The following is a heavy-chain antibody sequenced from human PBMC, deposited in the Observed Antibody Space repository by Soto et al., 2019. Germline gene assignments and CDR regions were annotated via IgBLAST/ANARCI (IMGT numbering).Heavy chain of an antibody. J-gene: IGHJ4*02. V-gene: IGHV4-39*01. CDR1: GGSISSSSYY. Sequence: QLQLQESGPGLVKPSETLSLTCTVSGGSISSSSYYWGWIRQPPGKGLEWIGSIYYSGSTYYNPSLKSRVTIPVDTSKNQFSLRLSSVTAADTAVYYCATLWFGEGNYWGQGTLVTVSS. CDR2: IYYSGST. D-gene: IGHD3-10*01. CDR3: ATLWFGEGNY.